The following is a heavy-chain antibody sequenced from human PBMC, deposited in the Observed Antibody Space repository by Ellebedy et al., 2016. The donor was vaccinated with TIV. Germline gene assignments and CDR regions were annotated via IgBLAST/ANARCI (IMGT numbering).Heavy chain of an antibody. CDR2: VYYSGNT. D-gene: IGHD2-2*01. CDR1: GGSFSSYY. CDR3: ATSSSNSWAIMDI. Sequence: SETLSLXXAVYGGSFSSYYWSWIRQPPGKGLEWIGYVYYSGNTMYNPSLQSRVTISVDTSKNQFSLKLSSVTAADTAVYYCATSSSNSWAIMDIWGQGTMVTVSS. V-gene: IGHV4-59*08. J-gene: IGHJ3*02.